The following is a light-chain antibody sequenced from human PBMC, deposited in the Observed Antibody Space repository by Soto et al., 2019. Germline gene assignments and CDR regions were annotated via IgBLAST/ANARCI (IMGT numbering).Light chain of an antibody. V-gene: IGLV2-23*01. CDR3: CSYTGSSTPVV. CDR2: EDS. J-gene: IGLJ2*01. CDR1: SSDVGSYNL. Sequence: QSALTQPASVSGSPGQSITISCTGTSSDVGSYNLVSWYQQHPGKAPKLMIYEDSKRPSGVSNRFSGSKSGNTASLTISGLQAEDEADYYCCSYTGSSTPVVFGGGTQLTVL.